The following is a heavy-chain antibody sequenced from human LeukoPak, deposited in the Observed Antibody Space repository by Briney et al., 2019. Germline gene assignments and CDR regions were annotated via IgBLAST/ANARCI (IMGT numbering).Heavy chain of an antibody. V-gene: IGHV1-69*04. D-gene: IGHD1-26*01. CDR1: GGTFSSYA. J-gene: IGHJ4*02. CDR2: IIPILGIA. CDR3: ARDRVSGSLFDY. Sequence: SVKVSCKASGGTFSSYAISWVRQAPGQGLEWMGRIIPILGIANYAQKFQGRVTITADKSTSTAYMELSSLRSEDTAVYYCARDRVSGSLFDYWGQGTLVTVSS.